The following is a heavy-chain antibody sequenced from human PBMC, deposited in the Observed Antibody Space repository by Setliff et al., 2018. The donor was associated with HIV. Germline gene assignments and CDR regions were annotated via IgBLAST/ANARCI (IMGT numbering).Heavy chain of an antibody. CDR3: ARGQFLEWEGTFFYFYMDV. V-gene: IGHV1-69*10. Sequence: ASVKVSCKASVGTFSNYAITWVRRAPGQGLEWMGGTIPRVNIANYAPKFQGRVTITADKSTNTAYMDLSSLRSEDTAVYYCARGQFLEWEGTFFYFYMDVWGKGTTVTVSS. CDR1: VGTFSNYA. J-gene: IGHJ6*03. D-gene: IGHD3-3*01. CDR2: TIPRVNIA.